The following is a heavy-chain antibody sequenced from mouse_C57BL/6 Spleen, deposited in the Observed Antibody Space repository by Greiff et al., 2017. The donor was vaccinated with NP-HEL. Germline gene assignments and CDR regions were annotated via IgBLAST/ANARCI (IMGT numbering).Heavy chain of an antibody. Sequence: VHLVESGAELARPGASVKLSCKASGYTFTSYGISWVKQRTGQGLEWIGEIYPRSGNTYYNEKFKGKATLTADKSSSTAYMELRSLTSEDSAVYFCARGDDYDGGFAYWGQGTLVTVSA. J-gene: IGHJ3*01. D-gene: IGHD2-4*01. V-gene: IGHV1-81*01. CDR2: IYPRSGNT. CDR3: ARGDDYDGGFAY. CDR1: GYTFTSYG.